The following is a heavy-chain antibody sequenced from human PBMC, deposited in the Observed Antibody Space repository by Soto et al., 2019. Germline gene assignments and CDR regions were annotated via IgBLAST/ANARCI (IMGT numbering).Heavy chain of an antibody. CDR1: GFTVSSNY. Sequence: GGSLRLSCAASGFTVSSNYMSWVRQTPGKGLEWVSVIYSDGSTYYAGSVKGRFTISRDNSKNTLYLQMNGLRAEDTAVYYCLGHDYGAFWGQGTLVTVSS. V-gene: IGHV3-66*01. CDR3: LGHDYGAF. J-gene: IGHJ4*02. CDR2: IYSDGST.